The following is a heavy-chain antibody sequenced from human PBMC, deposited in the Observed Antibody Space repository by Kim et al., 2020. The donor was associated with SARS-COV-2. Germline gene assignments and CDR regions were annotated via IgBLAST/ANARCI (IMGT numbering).Heavy chain of an antibody. D-gene: IGHD3-10*01. V-gene: IGHV4-30-2*05. Sequence: YNPSLKRRVTLSVDTSKNQFSLKLSSVTAADTAVYYCASSYGSGSYFFDYWGQGTLVTVSS. J-gene: IGHJ4*02. CDR3: ASSYGSGSYFFDY.